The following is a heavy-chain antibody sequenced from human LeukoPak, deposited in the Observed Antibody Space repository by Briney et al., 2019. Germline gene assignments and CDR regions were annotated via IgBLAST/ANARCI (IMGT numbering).Heavy chain of an antibody. J-gene: IGHJ5*02. V-gene: IGHV3-23*01. D-gene: IGHD3-22*01. Sequence: GGSLRLSCAASGFTSNSYAISWVRQAPGKGLEWVSGISGSGASTYYADSVKGRFTISRDNSKNTLYLQMNSLRAEDTAVYYCAKSAMAHYYDSSGYWIDPWGQGTLVTVSS. CDR2: ISGSGAST. CDR1: GFTSNSYA. CDR3: AKSAMAHYYDSSGYWIDP.